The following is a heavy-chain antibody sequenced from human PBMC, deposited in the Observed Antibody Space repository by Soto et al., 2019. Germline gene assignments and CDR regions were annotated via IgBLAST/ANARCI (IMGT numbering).Heavy chain of an antibody. CDR1: GGTFSSYA. J-gene: IGHJ3*02. D-gene: IGHD3-16*01. V-gene: IGHV1-69*13. Sequence: GASVKVSCKASGGTFSSYAISWVRQAPGQGLEWMGGIIPIFGTANYAQKFQGRVTITADESTSTAYMELSSLRSDDTAVYYCARVGHDPRSAFDIWGQGTMVTVSS. CDR2: IIPIFGTA. CDR3: ARVGHDPRSAFDI.